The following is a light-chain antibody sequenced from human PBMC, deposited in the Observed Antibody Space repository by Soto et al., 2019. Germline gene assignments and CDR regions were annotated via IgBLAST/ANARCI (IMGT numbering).Light chain of an antibody. J-gene: IGKJ1*01. CDR3: QHYNSYSEA. V-gene: IGKV1-5*03. Sequence: DIHMTQSPSTLSASVLGVGGCTCRASQNINSWLAWYQQKPGKAPKLLIYKASTLKRGVPSRFSGSGSGTEFTLTISSLQPQDVATYYCQHYNSYSEAFGQGTKVDI. CDR2: KAS. CDR1: QNINSW.